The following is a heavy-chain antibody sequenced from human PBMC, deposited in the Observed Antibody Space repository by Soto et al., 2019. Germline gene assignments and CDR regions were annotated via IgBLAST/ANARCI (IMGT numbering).Heavy chain of an antibody. V-gene: IGHV4-59*01. D-gene: IGHD2-2*01. Sequence: SETLSLTCTVSGGSISSYYWSWIRQPPGKGLEWIGYIYYSGSTNYNPSLKSRVTISVDTSKNQFSLKLSSVTAADTAVYYCAGSWSGYLDPWGQGTLVTVSS. J-gene: IGHJ5*02. CDR1: GGSISSYY. CDR3: AGSWSGYLDP. CDR2: IYYSGST.